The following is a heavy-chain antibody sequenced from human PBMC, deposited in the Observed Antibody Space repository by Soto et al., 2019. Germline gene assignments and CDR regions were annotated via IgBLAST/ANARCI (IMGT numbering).Heavy chain of an antibody. V-gene: IGHV4-4*07. CDR1: GGSISSYY. J-gene: IGHJ4*02. CDR3: ARARGPTDRSVGYYFDY. Sequence: SETLSLTCTVSGGSISSYYWSWIRQPAGKGLEWIGRIYTSGSTNYNPSLKSRVTMSVDTSKNQFSLKLSSVTAADTAVYYCARARGPTDRSVGYYFDYWGQGTLVTVSS. CDR2: IYTSGST. D-gene: IGHD3-16*01.